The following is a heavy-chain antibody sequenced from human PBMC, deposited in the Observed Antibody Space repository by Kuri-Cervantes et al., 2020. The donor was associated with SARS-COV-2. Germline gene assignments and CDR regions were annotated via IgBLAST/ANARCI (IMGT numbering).Heavy chain of an antibody. CDR1: GFTFSDYY. CDR2: ISSSGSTI. Sequence: GESLKISCAASGFTFSDYYMSWIRQAPGKGLEWVSYISSSGSTIYYADSVKGRFTISRDNAKNSLYLQMNSLRAEDTAVYYCASQKPRLTQVRFGADYYYYYMDVWGKGTSVTVSS. V-gene: IGHV3-11*01. J-gene: IGHJ6*03. D-gene: IGHD3-10*01. CDR3: ASQKPRLTQVRFGADYYYYYMDV.